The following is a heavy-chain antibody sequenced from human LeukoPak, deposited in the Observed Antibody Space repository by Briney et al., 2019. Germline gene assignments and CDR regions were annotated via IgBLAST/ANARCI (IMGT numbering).Heavy chain of an antibody. CDR3: ARADGYNSAHTDY. CDR2: INPNSGGT. J-gene: IGHJ4*02. Sequence: ASVKVSCKASGYTFTGYYMHWVRQAPGQGLKWMGWINPNSGGTNYAQKFQGRVTMTRDTSISTAYMELSRLRSDDTAVYYCARADGYNSAHTDYWGQGTLVTVSS. CDR1: GYTFTGYY. V-gene: IGHV1-2*02. D-gene: IGHD5-12*01.